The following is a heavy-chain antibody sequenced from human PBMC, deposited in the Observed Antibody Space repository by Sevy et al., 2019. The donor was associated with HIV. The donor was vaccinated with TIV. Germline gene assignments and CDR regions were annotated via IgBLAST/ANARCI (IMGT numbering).Heavy chain of an antibody. Sequence: GGSLRLSCAASAFTFSSYSMNWVRQAPGKGLEWVSSISSSSSYIYYADSVKGRFTISRDNAKNSLYLQMNSLRAEDTAVYYCARSAAIVVVPAAMGDYYYGMDVWGQGTTVTVSS. V-gene: IGHV3-21*01. CDR3: ARSAAIVVVPAAMGDYYYGMDV. D-gene: IGHD2-2*01. CDR2: ISSSSSYI. CDR1: AFTFSSYS. J-gene: IGHJ6*02.